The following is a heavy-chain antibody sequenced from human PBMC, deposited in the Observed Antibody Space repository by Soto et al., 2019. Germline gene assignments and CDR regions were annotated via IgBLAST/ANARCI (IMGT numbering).Heavy chain of an antibody. CDR1: GASITSYY. V-gene: IGHV4-59*08. J-gene: IGHJ4*02. CDR3: AGDIRTGSYRFDY. CDR2: IYDTGST. Sequence: QLQLQESGPGLVKPSETLSLTCTVSGASITSYYWSWIRQSPGKGLEWIGYIYDTGSTIYNPSLKRRLTISLDTSQNQFSLKLTSVTAAHAAIYYRAGDIRTGSYRFDYWGQGILVTVSS. D-gene: IGHD3-16*02.